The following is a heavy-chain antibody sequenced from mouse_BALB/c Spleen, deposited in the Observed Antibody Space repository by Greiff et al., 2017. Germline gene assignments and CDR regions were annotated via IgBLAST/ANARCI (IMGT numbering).Heavy chain of an antibody. D-gene: IGHD2-3*01. J-gene: IGHJ4*01. CDR3: ARDIPMTGFYAMDY. CDR2: ISDGGSYT. CDR1: GFTFSDYY. Sequence: EVKLQESGGGLVKPGGSLKLSCAASGFTFSDYYMYWVRQTPEKRLEWVATISDGGSYTYYPDSVKGRFTISRDNAKNNLYLQMSSMKSEDTAMYYCARDIPMTGFYAMDYWGQGTSVTVSS. V-gene: IGHV5-4*02.